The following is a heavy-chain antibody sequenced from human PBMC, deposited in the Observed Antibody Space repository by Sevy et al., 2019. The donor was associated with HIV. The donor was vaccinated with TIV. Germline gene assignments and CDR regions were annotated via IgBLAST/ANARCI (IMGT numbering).Heavy chain of an antibody. D-gene: IGHD2-2*01. CDR2: NSSSSYYI. Sequence: GGSLRLSCAASGFTFSDYSVNWVRQAPGKGLEWVSSNSSSSYYIYYADSMNGRFTISRDNARNAQYLQMNSLRAEDTAVYYCARGGCISTRCYLFDYWGLGTLVTVSS. CDR1: GFTFSDYS. CDR3: ARGGCISTRCYLFDY. J-gene: IGHJ4*02. V-gene: IGHV3-21*01.